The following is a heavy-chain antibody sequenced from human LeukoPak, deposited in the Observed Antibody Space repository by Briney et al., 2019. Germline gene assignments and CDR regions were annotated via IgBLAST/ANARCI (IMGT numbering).Heavy chain of an antibody. V-gene: IGHV1-46*01. J-gene: IGHJ4*02. CDR1: GYTFTKYY. CDR3: ARDESTAVGGVLIRY. CDR2: VNPGGGST. Sequence: ASVKVSCKASGYTFTKYYMHWVRQAPGQGLEWMGIVNPGGGSTNYAQKFQGRVTMTRDTYTSTVYVELSSLRSEDTAVYYCARDESTAVGGVLIRYWGQGTLVTVSS. D-gene: IGHD3-3*01.